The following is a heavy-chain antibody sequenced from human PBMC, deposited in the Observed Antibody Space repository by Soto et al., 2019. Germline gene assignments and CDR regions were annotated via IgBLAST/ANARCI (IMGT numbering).Heavy chain of an antibody. D-gene: IGHD3-10*01. CDR3: ARVVGLGYYYYGMDV. J-gene: IGHJ6*02. CDR1: GYTFTSYY. V-gene: IGHV1-46*01. Sequence: ASVKVSCKASGYTFTSYYMHWVRQAPGQGLEWMGIINPSGGSTSYAQKFQGRVTMTRDTSTSTVYMELSSLRSEDTAVYYCARVVGLGYYYYGMDVWGQGTTVTVSS. CDR2: INPSGGST.